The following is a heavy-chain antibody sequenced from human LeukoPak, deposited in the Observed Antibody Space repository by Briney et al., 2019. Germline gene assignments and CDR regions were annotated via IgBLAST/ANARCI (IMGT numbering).Heavy chain of an antibody. CDR2: ISAYNGNT. CDR3: ARDLAKYSSSPGY. J-gene: IGHJ4*02. Sequence: VASVKVSCKASGYTFTSYGISWVRQAPGQGLEWMGWISAYNGNTNYAQKLQGRVTMTTDTSTSTAYMELRSLRSEDMAVYYCARDLAKYSSSPGYWGQGTLVTVSS. D-gene: IGHD6-6*01. V-gene: IGHV1-18*03. CDR1: GYTFTSYG.